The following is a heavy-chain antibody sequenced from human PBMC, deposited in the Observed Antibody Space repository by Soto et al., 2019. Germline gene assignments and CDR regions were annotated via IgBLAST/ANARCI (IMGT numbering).Heavy chain of an antibody. CDR3: ARIVVPAANFPPPPYPFDI. J-gene: IGHJ3*02. Sequence: ASVKVSCKASGYTFTSYGISWVRQAPGQGLEWMGWISAYNGNTNYAQKLQGRVTMTTDTSTSTAYMELRSLRSDDPAVYYCARIVVPAANFPPPPYPFDIWAQGTMVPVS. CDR1: GYTFTSYG. CDR2: ISAYNGNT. D-gene: IGHD2-2*01. V-gene: IGHV1-18*01.